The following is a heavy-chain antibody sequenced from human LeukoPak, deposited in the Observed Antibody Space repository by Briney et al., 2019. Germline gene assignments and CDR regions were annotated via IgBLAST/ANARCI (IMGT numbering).Heavy chain of an antibody. CDR1: GDSVSSDSAV. Sequence: SQTLSLTCDISGDSVSSDSAVWNWIRQSPSRGLEWLGRTYYRSKWYNDYAVSVKSRITINPDTSKNQFSLQLNSVTPEDTAVYYCARGLYYYDSSGYYYFDYWGQGTLVTVSS. V-gene: IGHV6-1*01. D-gene: IGHD3-22*01. CDR2: TYYRSKWYN. CDR3: ARGLYYYDSSGYYYFDY. J-gene: IGHJ4*02.